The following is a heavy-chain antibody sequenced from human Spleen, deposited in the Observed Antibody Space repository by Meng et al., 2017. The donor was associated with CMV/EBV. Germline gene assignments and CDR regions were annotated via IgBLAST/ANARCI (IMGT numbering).Heavy chain of an antibody. CDR2: IYYNGNT. D-gene: IGHD2-2*01. J-gene: IGHJ3*02. V-gene: IGHV4-31*11. Sequence: SETLSLTCAVSGGSISGGGYYWSWIRQHPGEGLQWIGYIYYNGNTYYNPSLKSRVTISMDTSKNQFSLKLSSVTNADTAVSYCARGGDYCSSTSCVFAFDIWGQGTMVTVSS. CDR1: GGSISGGGYY. CDR3: ARGGDYCSSTSCVFAFDI.